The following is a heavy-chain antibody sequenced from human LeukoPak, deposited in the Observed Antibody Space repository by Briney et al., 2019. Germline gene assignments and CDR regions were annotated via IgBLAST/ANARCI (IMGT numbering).Heavy chain of an antibody. D-gene: IGHD6-13*01. CDR1: GGSISSYY. V-gene: IGHV4-59*01. Sequence: SETLSLTCTVSGGSISSYYWSWIRQPPGKGLEWIGYIYYSGSTNYNTSLKSRVTISVDTSKNQFSLKLSSVTAADTAVYYCARGMYYYYGMDVWGQGTTVTVSS. CDR2: IYYSGST. J-gene: IGHJ6*02. CDR3: ARGMYYYYGMDV.